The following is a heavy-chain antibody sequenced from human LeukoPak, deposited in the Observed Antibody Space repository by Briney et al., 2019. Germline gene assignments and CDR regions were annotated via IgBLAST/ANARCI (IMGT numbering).Heavy chain of an antibody. D-gene: IGHD5-18*01. V-gene: IGHV4-34*01. CDR3: ARSLDTVMATAVY. CDR2: INHGGST. Sequence: SETLSLTCAVYGGSFRGYYRSWIRQPPGKGLEWIGEINHGGSTNYNPSLKSRVTISLDTSKNQFSLKLRSVTAADTAVYYCARSLDTVMATAVYWGQGTLVTVSS. CDR1: GGSFRGYY. J-gene: IGHJ4*02.